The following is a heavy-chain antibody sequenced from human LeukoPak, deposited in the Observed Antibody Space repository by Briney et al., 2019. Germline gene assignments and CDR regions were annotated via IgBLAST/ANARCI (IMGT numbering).Heavy chain of an antibody. CDR3: ARDLSGSGSYYTLYYYYYGMDV. Sequence: GASVKVSCKASGYTFTSYAMNWVRQAPGQGLEWMGWINTNTGNPTYAQGFTGRFVFSLDTSVSTAYLQISSLKAEDTAVYYCARDLSGSGSYYTLYYYYYGMDVWGQGTTVTVSS. V-gene: IGHV7-4-1*02. D-gene: IGHD3-10*01. CDR2: INTNTGNP. CDR1: GYTFTSYA. J-gene: IGHJ6*02.